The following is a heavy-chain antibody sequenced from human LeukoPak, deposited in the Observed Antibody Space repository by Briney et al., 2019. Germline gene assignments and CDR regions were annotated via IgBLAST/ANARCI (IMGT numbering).Heavy chain of an antibody. CDR1: GFTLNTYG. Sequence: PGGSLRLSCAASGFTLNTYGMHWVRQAPGKGLEWVAFIRYDGSDEYYADSVKGRFTVSRDNAKNSLFLQMNSLRAEDTAVYYCARDQWLDYWGQGTLVTVSS. D-gene: IGHD6-19*01. J-gene: IGHJ4*02. CDR2: IRYDGSDE. CDR3: ARDQWLDY. V-gene: IGHV3-30*02.